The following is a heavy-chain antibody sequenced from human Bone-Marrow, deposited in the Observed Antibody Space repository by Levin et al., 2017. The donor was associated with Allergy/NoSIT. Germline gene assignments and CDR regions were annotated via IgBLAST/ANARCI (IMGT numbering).Heavy chain of an antibody. Sequence: PSETLSLICNVSGASISRYYWSWVRQPPGKGLEWIGYVHYSGSANYNPSLKSRATITVDTSKSHFSLKLDSVTAADTAVYYCARAVYVQYFDYWGQGTLVTVSS. J-gene: IGHJ4*02. CDR2: VHYSGSA. CDR1: GASISRYY. D-gene: IGHD3-16*01. V-gene: IGHV4-59*01. CDR3: ARAVYVQYFDY.